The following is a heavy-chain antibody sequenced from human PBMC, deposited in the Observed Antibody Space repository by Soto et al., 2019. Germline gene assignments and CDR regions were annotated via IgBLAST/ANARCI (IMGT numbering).Heavy chain of an antibody. D-gene: IGHD3-3*01. J-gene: IGHJ4*02. Sequence: QVQLVQSGAEVKKPGASVKVSCKASGYTFTYYGISWVRQAPGQGLEWMGWISAYNGYTYYAQKLQGRVTRTTNTSTSTAYMELRSLRSDDTAVYYCASDLVDFWSGYSHYWGQGTLVTVSS. V-gene: IGHV1-18*04. CDR2: ISAYNGYT. CDR1: GYTFTYYG. CDR3: ASDLVDFWSGYSHY.